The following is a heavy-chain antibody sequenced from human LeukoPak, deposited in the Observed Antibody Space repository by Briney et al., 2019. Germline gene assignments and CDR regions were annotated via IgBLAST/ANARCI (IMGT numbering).Heavy chain of an antibody. V-gene: IGHV1-46*01. Sequence: GASVKVSCKASGYTFTSYYMHWVRQAPGQGLEWMGIINPSGGSTSYAQKFQGRVTMTRDTSTSTVYMELSSLRSEDTAVYYCARGGMGTYRIAAAGRNYYYMDVWGKGTTVTISS. D-gene: IGHD6-13*01. CDR1: GYTFTSYY. CDR2: INPSGGST. J-gene: IGHJ6*03. CDR3: ARGGMGTYRIAAAGRNYYYMDV.